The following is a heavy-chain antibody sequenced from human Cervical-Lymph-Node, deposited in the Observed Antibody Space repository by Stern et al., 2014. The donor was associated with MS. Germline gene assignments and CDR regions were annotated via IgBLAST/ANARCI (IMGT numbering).Heavy chain of an antibody. CDR3: ARGLYNSGSYDSAFDY. CDR1: GFTFSGYA. Sequence: EMQLVESGGPLVEPGGSLSLSCAASGFTFSGYAMNWVRQAPGKGLEWVASISGSSSYIYYADSLKGRFTVSRHNAKNSLFLQMNSLRAEDTAMYYCARGLYNSGSYDSAFDYWGQGTLVTGSS. V-gene: IGHV3-21*06. D-gene: IGHD3-10*01. CDR2: ISGSSSYI. J-gene: IGHJ4*02.